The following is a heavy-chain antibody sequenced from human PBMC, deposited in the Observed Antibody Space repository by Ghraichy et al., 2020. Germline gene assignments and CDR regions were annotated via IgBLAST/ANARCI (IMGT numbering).Heavy chain of an antibody. V-gene: IGHV3-23*01. J-gene: IGHJ6*02. Sequence: GESLNISCAASGFTFSSYAMSWVRQAPGKGLEWVLAISGSGGSTYYADSVKGRFTIPRDNSKNTLYLQMNSLRAEDTAVYYCAKLGSSWPYYYYYGMDVWGQGTTVTVSS. CDR2: ISGSGGST. D-gene: IGHD6-13*01. CDR1: GFTFSSYA. CDR3: AKLGSSWPYYYYYGMDV.